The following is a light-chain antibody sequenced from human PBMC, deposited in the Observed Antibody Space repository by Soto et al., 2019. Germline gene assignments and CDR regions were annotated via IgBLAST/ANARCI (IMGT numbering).Light chain of an antibody. CDR1: SVDINY. CDR3: SSYAGRDIWV. CDR2: EVT. Sequence: QSALTQPPSASGSRGQSVTISCTGTSVDINYVSWFQQHPGKAPKLIICEVTKRPSWVPDRFSGSKSGNTASLTVSGLQDDDEADYYCSSYAGRDIWVFGGGTKLTVL. J-gene: IGLJ3*02. V-gene: IGLV2-8*01.